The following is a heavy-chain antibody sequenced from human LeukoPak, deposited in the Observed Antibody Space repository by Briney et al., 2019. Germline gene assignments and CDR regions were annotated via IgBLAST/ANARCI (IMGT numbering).Heavy chain of an antibody. V-gene: IGHV3-33*08. CDR2: IWHDGSNK. CDR3: VRDVGPWFDP. J-gene: IGHJ5*02. CDR1: GFTISSYG. Sequence: PGGSLRLSCAASGFTISSYGIHWVRQAPGKGLEWVAVIWHDGSNKNYADSVKGRFTISRDNSKNTVDLQMNSLRIEDTAVYYCVRDVGPWFDPWGQGTLVTVSS. D-gene: IGHD1-26*01.